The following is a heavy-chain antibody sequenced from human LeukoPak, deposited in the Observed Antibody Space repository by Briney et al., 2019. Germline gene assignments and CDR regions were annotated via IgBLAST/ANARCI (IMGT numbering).Heavy chain of an antibody. J-gene: IGHJ6*03. Sequence: GGSLRLSCAASGFTFSTYNMNWVRQAPGKGLKWVSYISSSGSTMYYADSVKGRFTISRDNAKNSLYLQMNSLRAEDTAVYYCAREEFVVVDDYSYYYMDVWGKGTTVTVSS. V-gene: IGHV3-48*01. D-gene: IGHD2-2*01. CDR3: AREEFVVVDDYSYYYMDV. CDR2: ISSSGSTM. CDR1: GFTFSTYN.